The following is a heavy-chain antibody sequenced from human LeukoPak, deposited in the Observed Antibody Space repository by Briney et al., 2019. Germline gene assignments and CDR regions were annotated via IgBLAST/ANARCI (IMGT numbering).Heavy chain of an antibody. V-gene: IGHV4-59*01. J-gene: IGHJ4*02. CDR3: AREGDSSGYYFSY. Sequence: PSEPLSLTCTVCGGSISSYYWRWIRQPPGKGLEWIGYIYYSGSTNYNPSLKSRVTISVDTSKNQFSLKLSSVTAADTAVYYCAREGDSSGYYFSYWGQGTLVTVSS. CDR2: IYYSGST. D-gene: IGHD3-22*01. CDR1: GGSISSYY.